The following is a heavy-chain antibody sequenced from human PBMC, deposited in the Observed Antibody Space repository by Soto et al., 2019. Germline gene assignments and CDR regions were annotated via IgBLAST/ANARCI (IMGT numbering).Heavy chain of an antibody. CDR2: TYYRSKWYN. J-gene: IGHJ6*02. V-gene: IGHV6-1*01. CDR1: GDSVSSNTAA. D-gene: IGHD4-4*01. CDR3: AREEGPTVTRIYGMDV. Sequence: SQTLSLTCAISGDSVSSNTAAWNWIRQSPSRGLEWLGRTYYRSKWYNDYAVSVKSRITINPDTSKNQFSLQLNSVTPEDTAVYYCAREEGPTVTRIYGMDVWGQGTTVTVSS.